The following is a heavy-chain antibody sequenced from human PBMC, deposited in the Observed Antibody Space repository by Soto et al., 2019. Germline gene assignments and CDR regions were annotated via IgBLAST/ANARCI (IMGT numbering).Heavy chain of an antibody. Sequence: PSETLSLTCPVSGGSISSGDCYWSWIRQPPGKGLEWIGFMYYSGSTYYNPSLKSRVTISVDTSKNQFSLKLSSVTAADTAVYYCARRWGRTFDYWGQGTLVTVSS. V-gene: IGHV4-30-4*01. CDR3: ARRWGRTFDY. CDR1: GGSISSGDCY. D-gene: IGHD7-27*01. J-gene: IGHJ4*02. CDR2: MYYSGST.